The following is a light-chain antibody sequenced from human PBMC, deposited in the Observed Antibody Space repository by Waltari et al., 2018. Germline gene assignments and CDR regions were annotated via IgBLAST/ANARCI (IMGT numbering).Light chain of an antibody. CDR3: QQRRSWPLT. J-gene: IGKJ4*01. CDR1: QSVGTY. V-gene: IGKV3-11*01. CDR2: DAS. Sequence: EIVLTQSPAILSFSPGERATLSCRAIQSVGTYLAWYQQRPGQSPRLLIYDASYRATGIPGRFSGSGYETDFTLTISSLQPADFAVYSCQQRRSWPLTFGGGTRVQI.